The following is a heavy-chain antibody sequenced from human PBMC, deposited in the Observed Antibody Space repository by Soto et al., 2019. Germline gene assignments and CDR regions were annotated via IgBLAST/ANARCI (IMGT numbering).Heavy chain of an antibody. D-gene: IGHD6-13*01. V-gene: IGHV4-59*01. J-gene: IGHJ6*03. Sequence: QVQLQESGPGLVKPSETLSLTCTVSGGSISSYYWSWIRQPPGKGLEWIGYIYYSGSTNYNPSLQSRVTISVDTSKNPFSLKLSSVTAADTAVYYCARGSGSSSWYLDYYYYMDVWGKGTTVTVSS. CDR2: IYYSGST. CDR3: ARGSGSSSWYLDYYYYMDV. CDR1: GGSISSYY.